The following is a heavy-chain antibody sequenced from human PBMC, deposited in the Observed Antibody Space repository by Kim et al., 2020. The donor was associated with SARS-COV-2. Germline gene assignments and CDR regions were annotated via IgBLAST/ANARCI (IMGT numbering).Heavy chain of an antibody. CDR3: ARLACSSISCSTLDP. D-gene: IGHD2-2*01. J-gene: IGHJ5*02. V-gene: IGHV4-59*08. Sequence: SETLSLTCTVSGGSISTYFWSWVRQPPGKGLEWVGHFYYSGSGNYNPSLKSRVTISVDTSKNQFSLELSSVTATDTAVYYCARLACSSISCSTLDPCGQGTLVSVSS. CDR2: FYYSGSG. CDR1: GGSISTYF.